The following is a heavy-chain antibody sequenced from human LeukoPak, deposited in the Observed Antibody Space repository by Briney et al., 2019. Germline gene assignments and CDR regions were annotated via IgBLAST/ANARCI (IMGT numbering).Heavy chain of an antibody. J-gene: IGHJ5*02. CDR2: INHSGST. Sequence: SETLSLTCAVYGRSFSGYYWSWIRQPPGKGLEWIGEINHSGSTNYNPSLKSRVTISVDTSKNQFSLKLSSVTAADTAVYYCARAPYYYGSGSYRWFDPWGQGTLVTVSS. CDR1: GRSFSGYY. D-gene: IGHD3-10*01. CDR3: ARAPYYYGSGSYRWFDP. V-gene: IGHV4-34*01.